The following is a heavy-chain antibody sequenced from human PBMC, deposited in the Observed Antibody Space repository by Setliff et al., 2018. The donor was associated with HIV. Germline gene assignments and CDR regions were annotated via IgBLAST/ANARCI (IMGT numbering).Heavy chain of an antibody. V-gene: IGHV3-33*08. CDR3: AKGAGPTTLAEPFDS. CDR2: IWYDGSIE. CDR1: EFTFSSYA. J-gene: IGHJ4*02. Sequence: GSLRLSCAASEFTFSSYAMHWVRQAAGKGLEWVAVIWYDGSIEYYIDSVKGRFTIFRDNSKSTLYLQMTNLRAEDTALYFCAKGAGPTTLAEPFDSWGRGILVTVSS. D-gene: IGHD1-26*01.